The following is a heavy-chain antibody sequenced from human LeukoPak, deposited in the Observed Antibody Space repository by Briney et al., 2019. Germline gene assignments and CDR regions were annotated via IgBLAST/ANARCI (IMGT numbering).Heavy chain of an antibody. Sequence: ASVKVSCKASGYTFTGYYMHWVRQAPGQGLEWMGWINPNSGGTNYAQKFQGRVTMTRDTSISTAYMELSRLRSDDTAVYYCARDPARIAAPGYYYYYMDVWGKGTTVTVSS. CDR3: ARDPARIAAPGYYYYYMDV. CDR2: INPNSGGT. J-gene: IGHJ6*03. CDR1: GYTFTGYY. V-gene: IGHV1-2*02. D-gene: IGHD6-6*01.